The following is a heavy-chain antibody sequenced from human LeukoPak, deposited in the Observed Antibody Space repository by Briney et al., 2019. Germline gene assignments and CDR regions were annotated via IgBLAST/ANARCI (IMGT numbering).Heavy chain of an antibody. Sequence: PSETLSLTCAVSGAFITNSHWWSWARQPPGKGLEWIGEIYHSGTTNYNPSLKSRVTMSVDKSKNQFSLKLSSVTAADTAIYYCSRESGAFCPFGYWGQGTLVIVPS. CDR1: GAFITNSHW. J-gene: IGHJ4*02. CDR3: SRESGAFCPFGY. CDR2: IYHSGTT. D-gene: IGHD1-26*01. V-gene: IGHV4-4*02.